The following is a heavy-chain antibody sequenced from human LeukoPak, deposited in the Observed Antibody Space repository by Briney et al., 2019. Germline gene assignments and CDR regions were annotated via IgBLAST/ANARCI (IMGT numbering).Heavy chain of an antibody. Sequence: SETLSLTCAVSGGSISSSNWWSWVRQPPGKGLEWIGVIYHSGRTNYNPSLKSRVTISVDKSKNQFSLKLSSVTAADTAVYYCATGIAAADSFDYWGQGTLVTVSS. D-gene: IGHD6-13*01. V-gene: IGHV4-4*02. CDR2: IYHSGRT. CDR1: GGSISSSNW. J-gene: IGHJ4*02. CDR3: ATGIAAADSFDY.